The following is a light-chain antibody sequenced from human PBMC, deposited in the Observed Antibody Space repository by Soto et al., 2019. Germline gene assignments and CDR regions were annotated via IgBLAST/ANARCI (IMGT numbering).Light chain of an antibody. CDR3: QQYDNSPRT. CDR2: GAS. J-gene: IGKJ1*01. CDR1: QSVNSNY. V-gene: IGKV3-20*01. Sequence: EIVLTQSPGTLSLSPGERATLSCRASQSVNSNYLAWYQQKPGQGPRLLMYGASSRATGIPDRFSGSRSGTDLTLTISRLEPDDFAVYYCQQYDNSPRTCGQGTKVEIK.